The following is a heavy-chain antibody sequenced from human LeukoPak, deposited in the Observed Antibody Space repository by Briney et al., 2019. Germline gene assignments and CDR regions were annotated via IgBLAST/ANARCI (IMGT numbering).Heavy chain of an antibody. J-gene: IGHJ4*02. CDR1: GFTFSSYA. V-gene: IGHV3-23*01. D-gene: IGHD2-15*01. CDR3: LGYCSGGSCYSGGY. Sequence: PGGSLRLSCADSGFTFSSYAMTWVRQAPGKGLEWVSTISGASGTTYYADSVKGRFTISRDTSKNTQFLQMNSLRAEDTAVYYCLGYCSGGSCYSGGYWGQGTLVTVSS. CDR2: ISGASGTT.